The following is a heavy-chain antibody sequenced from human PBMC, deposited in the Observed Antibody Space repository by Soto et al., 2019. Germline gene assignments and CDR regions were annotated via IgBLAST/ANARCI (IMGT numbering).Heavy chain of an antibody. Sequence: QVQLVQSGAEVKEPGSSVKVSCKTSGGTFSSNGLSWVRQAPGQGPEWVGGIIPIFDLVTYAQKFQGRVTITADESTSTAYMDLSSLRSEDTAVYYCARNREGYYFDYWGQRTLVTVSS. CDR2: IIPIFDLV. V-gene: IGHV1-69*12. CDR3: ARNREGYYFDY. J-gene: IGHJ4*02. CDR1: GGTFSSNG.